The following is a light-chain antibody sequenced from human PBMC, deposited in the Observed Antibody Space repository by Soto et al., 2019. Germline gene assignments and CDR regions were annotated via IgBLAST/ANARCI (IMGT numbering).Light chain of an antibody. J-gene: IGLJ1*01. V-gene: IGLV2-8*01. CDR1: SSDVGGYNY. CDR2: EVD. CDR3: RSYVGSNNFPYV. Sequence: QSALTQPPSASGSPGQSVTISCTGTSSDVGGYNYVSWYQHHPGKAPKLIIYEVDERPSGVPDRFSGSKSGNTASLTVSGLQAEDEADYYCRSYVGSNNFPYVFGTGTKVTVL.